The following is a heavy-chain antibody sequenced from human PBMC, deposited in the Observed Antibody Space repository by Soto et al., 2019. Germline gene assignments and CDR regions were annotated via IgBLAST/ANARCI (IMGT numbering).Heavy chain of an antibody. CDR1: GFTFSSYA. V-gene: IGHV3-23*01. J-gene: IGHJ4*02. CDR3: AKETMGNFYYYDSSGYYFSPLFDY. CDR2: ISGSGGST. Sequence: GGSLRLSCAASGFTFSSYAMSWVRQAPGKGLEWVSAISGSGGSTYYADSVKGRFTISRDNSKNTLYLQMNSLRAEDTAVYYCAKETMGNFYYYDSSGYYFSPLFDYWGQGTLVTVS. D-gene: IGHD3-22*01.